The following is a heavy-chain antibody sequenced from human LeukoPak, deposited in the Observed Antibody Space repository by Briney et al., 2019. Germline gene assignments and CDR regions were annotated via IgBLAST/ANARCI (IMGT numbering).Heavy chain of an antibody. D-gene: IGHD3-10*01. Sequence: PGGSLRLSCAASGFTFSSYWMHWVRQAPGKGLVWVSRINSDGSSTSYADSVKGRFTISRDNAKNTLYLQMNSLRAEDTAVYYCARDPFTMVRGAIDYWGQGTLVTVFS. J-gene: IGHJ4*02. CDR3: ARDPFTMVRGAIDY. CDR2: INSDGSST. CDR1: GFTFSSYW. V-gene: IGHV3-74*01.